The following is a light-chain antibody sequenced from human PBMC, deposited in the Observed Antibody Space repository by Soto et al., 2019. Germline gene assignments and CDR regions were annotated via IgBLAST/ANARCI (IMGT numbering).Light chain of an antibody. J-gene: IGKJ1*01. V-gene: IGKV3-11*01. CDR1: QSISSS. CDR2: DAS. Sequence: EIVLTQSPATLSLSPGERATLTCRASQSISSSLAWYQQKPGQAPRLLIYDASTRATGFPARFSGSGSGTDFTLTIGSLEPADFAVYYCQQRSEWPRTFGQGTKVEIK. CDR3: QQRSEWPRT.